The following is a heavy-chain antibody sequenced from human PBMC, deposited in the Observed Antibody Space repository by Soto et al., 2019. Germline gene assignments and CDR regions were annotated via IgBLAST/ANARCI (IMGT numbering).Heavy chain of an antibody. D-gene: IGHD5-18*01. CDR3: ARDQPGYSYGYGLGY. CDR1: GFTFSSYS. Sequence: EVQLVESGGGLVKPGGSLRLPFAASGFTFSSYSRNWVGQAPGKGLEWVSSISSSSSYIYYADSVKGRFTISRDNAKNSLYLQMNSLRAEDTAVYYCARDQPGYSYGYGLGYWGQGTLVTVSS. CDR2: ISSSSSYI. J-gene: IGHJ4*02. V-gene: IGHV3-21*01.